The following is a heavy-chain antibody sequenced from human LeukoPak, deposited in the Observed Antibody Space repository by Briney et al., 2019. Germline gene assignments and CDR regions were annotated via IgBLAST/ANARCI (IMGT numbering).Heavy chain of an antibody. D-gene: IGHD6-19*01. CDR2: ISAYNGNT. J-gene: IGHJ1*01. CDR3: ARAIAVAGTTMDFQR. V-gene: IGHV1-18*01. Sequence: ASVKVSCKASGYSFPSYGISWVRQAPGQGLEWMGWISAYNGNTNYEQQLQGRFTMTTDKSTSTAYMELRSLRSHDQAVYYCARAIAVAGTTMDFQRWGQGTLVTV. CDR1: GYSFPSYG.